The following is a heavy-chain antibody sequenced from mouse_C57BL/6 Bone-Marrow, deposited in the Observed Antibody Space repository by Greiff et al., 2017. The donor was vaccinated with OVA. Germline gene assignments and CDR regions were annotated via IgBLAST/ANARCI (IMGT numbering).Heavy chain of an antibody. CDR1: GYTFTDYY. CDR2: INPNNGGT. Sequence: VQLQQSGPELVKPGASVKISCKASGYTFTDYYMNWVKQSHGKSLEWIGDINPNNGGTSYNQKFKGKATLTVDKSSSTAYMERRSLTSEDSAVYYCARDRSNYDFDYWGQGTTLTVSS. J-gene: IGHJ2*01. V-gene: IGHV1-26*01. CDR3: ARDRSNYDFDY. D-gene: IGHD2-5*01.